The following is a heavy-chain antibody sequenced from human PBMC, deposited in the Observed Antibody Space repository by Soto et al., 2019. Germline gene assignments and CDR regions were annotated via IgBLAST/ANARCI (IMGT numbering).Heavy chain of an antibody. CDR2: ISGSGTNR. D-gene: IGHD4-17*01. V-gene: IGHV3-23*01. Sequence: EVQLLESGGGLVQPGGSLRLSCAASGFNFSSYAMTWVRQAPGKGLEWVSAISGSGTNRYYADSVKGRFTISRDNSKNTLYLHMNSLRAEDTGVYYCAKDRVDYGDYRGLDYWGQGTLVTVSS. J-gene: IGHJ4*02. CDR1: GFNFSSYA. CDR3: AKDRVDYGDYRGLDY.